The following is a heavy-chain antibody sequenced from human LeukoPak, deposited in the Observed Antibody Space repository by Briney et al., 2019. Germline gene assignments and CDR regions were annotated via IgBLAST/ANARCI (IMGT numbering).Heavy chain of an antibody. Sequence: SVKVSCKASGGTFSSYAISWVRQAPGQGLEWMGGIIPIFGTANYAQKFQGRVTITTDESTSTAYMELSSLRSEDTAVYYCARVSTVAGTFDYWGRGTLVTVSS. CDR1: GGTFSSYA. CDR2: IIPIFGTA. V-gene: IGHV1-69*05. J-gene: IGHJ4*02. CDR3: ARVSTVAGTFDY. D-gene: IGHD6-19*01.